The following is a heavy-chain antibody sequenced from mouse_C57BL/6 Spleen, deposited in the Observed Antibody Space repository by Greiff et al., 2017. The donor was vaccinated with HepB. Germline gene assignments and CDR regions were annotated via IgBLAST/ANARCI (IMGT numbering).Heavy chain of an antibody. CDR3: AREDGSSSAWFAY. V-gene: IGHV5-17*01. CDR1: GFTFSDYG. D-gene: IGHD1-1*01. Sequence: EVQGVESGGGLVKPGGSLKLSCAASGFTFSDYGMHWVRQAPEKGLEWVAYISSGSSTIYYADTVKGRFTISRDNAKNTLFLQMTSLRSEDTAMYYCAREDGSSSAWFAYWGQGTLVTVSA. CDR2: ISSGSSTI. J-gene: IGHJ3*01.